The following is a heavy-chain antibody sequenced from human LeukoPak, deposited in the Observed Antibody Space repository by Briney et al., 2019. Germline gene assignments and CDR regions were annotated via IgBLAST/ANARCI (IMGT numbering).Heavy chain of an antibody. CDR1: GVTLSDHH. D-gene: IGHD3-22*01. CDR2: TRDKRRGYTT. CDR3: ARDGAEGDNSALDI. V-gene: IGHV3-72*01. J-gene: IGHJ3*02. Sequence: GGSLRLSCAASGVTLSDHHMDWVRQAPGKGLEWIGRTRDKRRGYTTEYAASVKGRFTISRDDSKTLVYLQMNSLKIEDTAVYFCARDGAEGDNSALDIWGHGTVVTVSS.